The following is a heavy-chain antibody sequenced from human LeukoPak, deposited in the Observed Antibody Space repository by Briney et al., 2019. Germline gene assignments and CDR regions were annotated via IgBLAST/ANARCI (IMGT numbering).Heavy chain of an antibody. CDR2: IYYSGST. Sequence: KASETLSLTCAVSGGFISSSNWWSWVRQPPGKGLEWIGSIYYSGSTYYNPSLKSRVTISVDTSKNQFSLKLSSVTAADTAVYYCAREISGSPWIWGQGTMVTVSS. J-gene: IGHJ3*02. D-gene: IGHD1-26*01. V-gene: IGHV4-4*02. CDR3: AREISGSPWI. CDR1: GGFISSSNW.